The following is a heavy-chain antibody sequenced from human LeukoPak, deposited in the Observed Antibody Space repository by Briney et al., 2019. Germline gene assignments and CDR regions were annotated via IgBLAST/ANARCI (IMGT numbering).Heavy chain of an antibody. D-gene: IGHD2-2*01. J-gene: IGHJ4*02. CDR2: IYTSGST. Sequence: SETLSLTCTVSGGSISSYYWSWIRQPAGKGLEWIGRIYTSGSTNYNPPLKSRVTMSVDTSKNQFSLKLSSVTAADTAVYYCARGIVVVPAAQEDYFDYWGQGTLVTVSS. V-gene: IGHV4-4*07. CDR1: GGSISSYY. CDR3: ARGIVVVPAAQEDYFDY.